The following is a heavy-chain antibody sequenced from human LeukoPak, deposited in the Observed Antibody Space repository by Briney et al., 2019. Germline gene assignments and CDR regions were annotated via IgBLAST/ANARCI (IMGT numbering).Heavy chain of an antibody. Sequence: GGSLRLSCAASGFTFSSYGMHWVRQAPGKGLEWVAVISYDGSNKYYADSVKGRFTISRDNAKNSLYLQMNSLRAEDTAVYYCARESDRDLWFGELFNDAFDIWGQGTMVTVSS. CDR1: GFTFSSYG. D-gene: IGHD3-10*01. V-gene: IGHV3-30*03. J-gene: IGHJ3*02. CDR3: ARESDRDLWFGELFNDAFDI. CDR2: ISYDGSNK.